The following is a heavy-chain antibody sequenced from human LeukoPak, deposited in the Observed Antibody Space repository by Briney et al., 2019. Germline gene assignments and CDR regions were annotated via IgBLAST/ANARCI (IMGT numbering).Heavy chain of an antibody. J-gene: IGHJ6*03. Sequence: SVKLSCKASGGTFSSYAISWVRQAPGQGLEWMGGIIPIFGTANYAQTFQGRVTITTDESTSTAYMELSSLRSEDTAVYYCARAGGAVAGNYYYYMDVWGKGTTVTVS. CDR2: IIPIFGTA. CDR1: GGTFSSYA. CDR3: ARAGGAVAGNYYYYMDV. V-gene: IGHV1-69*05. D-gene: IGHD6-19*01.